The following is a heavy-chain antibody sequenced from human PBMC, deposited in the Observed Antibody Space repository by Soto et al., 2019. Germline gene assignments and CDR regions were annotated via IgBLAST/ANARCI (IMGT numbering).Heavy chain of an antibody. CDR2: IYPGDSDT. D-gene: IGHD6-19*01. Sequence: EVQLVQSGAEVKKPGESLKISCKGSGYSFSSFWIVWVRQMPGKGLEWMGMIYPGDSDTRYGPSFQGQVTISADKSISTAYLQWSSLKASDTAIYYCARSLVYSSGWFREGSDYWGLGTLVTVSS. J-gene: IGHJ4*02. CDR3: ARSLVYSSGWFREGSDY. V-gene: IGHV5-51*03. CDR1: GYSFSSFW.